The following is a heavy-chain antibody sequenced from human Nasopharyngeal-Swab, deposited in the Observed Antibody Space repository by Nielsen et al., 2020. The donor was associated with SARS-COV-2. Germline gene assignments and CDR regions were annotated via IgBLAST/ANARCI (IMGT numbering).Heavy chain of an antibody. CDR2: MDPPSGNT. J-gene: IGHJ2*01. V-gene: IGHV1-8*01. CDR1: GYTFTSYD. D-gene: IGHD4-23*01. Sequence: ASVKVSCKASGYTFTSYDVSWVRQATGQGLEWMGWMDPPSGNTGYAQKFQGRVTMTRNTSLSTASMELSSLRSEDTAVYYCVREGDDYGGNYFRYFDLWGRGTLVTVSS. CDR3: VREGDDYGGNYFRYFDL.